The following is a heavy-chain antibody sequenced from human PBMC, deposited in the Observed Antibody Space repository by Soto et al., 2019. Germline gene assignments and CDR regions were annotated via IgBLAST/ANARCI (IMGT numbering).Heavy chain of an antibody. V-gene: IGHV3-49*04. CDR3: TRVGYCSSTSCPPFDY. CDR2: IRSKAYGGTS. CDR1: GFTFGDYA. D-gene: IGHD2-2*01. J-gene: IGHJ4*02. Sequence: PGGSLRLSCTASGFTFGDYAMSWVRQAPGKGLEWVGFIRSKAYGGTSEYAASVKGRFTISRDDSKSIAYLQMNSLKTEDTAVYYCTRVGYCSSTSCPPFDYWGKGTLVTVSS.